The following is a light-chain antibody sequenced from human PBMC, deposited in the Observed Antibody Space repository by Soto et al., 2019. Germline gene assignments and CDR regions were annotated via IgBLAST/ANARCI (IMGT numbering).Light chain of an antibody. Sequence: DSQTTQSPSTLSASVGDRVTITCWASQVISSYLAWYQQKPGKAPKLLIYAASTLQSGVPSRFSGSRSGTEFTLTISSLQPEDFATYYCQQLNSYPITFGQGTRLEIK. J-gene: IGKJ5*01. CDR1: QVISSY. V-gene: IGKV1-9*01. CDR2: AAS. CDR3: QQLNSYPIT.